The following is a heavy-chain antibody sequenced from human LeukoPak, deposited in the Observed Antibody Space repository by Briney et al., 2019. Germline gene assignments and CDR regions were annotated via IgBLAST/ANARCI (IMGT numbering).Heavy chain of an antibody. Sequence: SVKVYCKASGGTFSSYAISWVRQAPGQGLEWMGGIIPIFGTANYAQKFQGRVTITTDESTSTAYMELSSLRSEDTAVYYCARGLAAMAIFDYWGQGTLVTVSS. J-gene: IGHJ4*02. V-gene: IGHV1-69*05. D-gene: IGHD5-18*01. CDR2: IIPIFGTA. CDR3: ARGLAAMAIFDY. CDR1: GGTFSSYA.